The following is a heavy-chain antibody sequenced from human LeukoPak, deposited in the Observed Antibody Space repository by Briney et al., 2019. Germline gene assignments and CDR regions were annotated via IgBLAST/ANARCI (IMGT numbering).Heavy chain of an antibody. D-gene: IGHD1-14*01. CDR3: AHYHLTYFDY. V-gene: IGHV2-5*02. CDR1: GFSLSTTREA. CDR2: IFWDDDK. Sequence: SGPTLVKPTQTLTLTRTVSGFSLSTTREAVGWVRQPPGKALEWLALIFWDDDKRYSPSLRSRLTITKDTSKNRVVLTLTNVDSVDTATYYCAHYHLTYFDYWGQGALVTVSS. J-gene: IGHJ4*02.